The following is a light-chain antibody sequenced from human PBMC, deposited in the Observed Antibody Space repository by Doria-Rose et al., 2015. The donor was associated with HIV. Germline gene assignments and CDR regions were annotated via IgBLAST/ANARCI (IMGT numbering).Light chain of an antibody. Sequence: TQSPLSLPVTPGQPASISCRSSQSLLHTIGYNYLDWYLQKPGQTPQLLIYLGSNRASGVPDRFSGSGSGTDFTLKISRVEAEDVGVYYCMQALQTPYTFGQGTKLEIK. J-gene: IGKJ2*01. CDR2: LGS. CDR3: MQALQTPYT. V-gene: IGKV2-28*01. CDR1: QSLLHTIGYNY.